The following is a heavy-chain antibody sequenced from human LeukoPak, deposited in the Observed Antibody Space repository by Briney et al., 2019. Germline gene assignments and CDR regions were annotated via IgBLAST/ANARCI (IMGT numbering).Heavy chain of an antibody. CDR1: GGSISSYY. V-gene: IGHV4-59*01. J-gene: IGHJ4*02. CDR2: IYYSGGT. Sequence: KNSETLSLTCTVSGGSISSYYWSWIRQPPGKGLEWIGYIYYSGGTNYNPSLKSRVTISVDTSKSQFSLKLSSVTAADTAVYYCARKVGATKDFDYWGQGTLVTVSS. CDR3: ARKVGATKDFDY. D-gene: IGHD1-26*01.